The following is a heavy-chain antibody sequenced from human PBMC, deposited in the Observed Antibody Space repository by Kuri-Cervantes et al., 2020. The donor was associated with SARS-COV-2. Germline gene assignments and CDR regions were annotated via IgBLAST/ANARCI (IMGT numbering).Heavy chain of an antibody. CDR1: GGCISSHY. CDR2: IYYSGST. D-gene: IGHD3-3*01. V-gene: IGHV4-59*08. Sequence: ETVCVSGTLFGGCISSHYWSWIRQPQGKGLEWIGYIYYSGSTYYNPSLKSRVTISVDTSKNQFSLKLSSVTAADTAVYYCARLDQYDFWSGYYFDYWGQGTLVTVSS. CDR3: ARLDQYDFWSGYYFDY. J-gene: IGHJ4*02.